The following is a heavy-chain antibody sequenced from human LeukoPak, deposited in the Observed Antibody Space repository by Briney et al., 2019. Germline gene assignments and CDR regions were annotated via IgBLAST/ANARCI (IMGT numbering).Heavy chain of an antibody. Sequence: GGSLRLSCAASGFTFSSYSMNWVRQAPGKGLEWVSYISSTSSTIYYADSVKGRFTISRDSAKNSLYLQMNSLRAEDTAVYYCARDAAGCSGTSRLFNWFDPWGQGTLVTVSS. J-gene: IGHJ5*02. CDR3: ARDAAGCSGTSRLFNWFDP. D-gene: IGHD2-2*01. CDR1: GFTFSSYS. CDR2: ISSTSSTI. V-gene: IGHV3-48*01.